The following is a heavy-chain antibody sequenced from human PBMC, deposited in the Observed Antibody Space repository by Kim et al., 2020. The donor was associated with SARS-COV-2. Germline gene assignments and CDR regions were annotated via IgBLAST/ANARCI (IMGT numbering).Heavy chain of an antibody. J-gene: IGHJ4*02. CDR2: ISSSSSTI. CDR1: GFTFSSYS. Sequence: GGSLRLSCAASGFTFSSYSMNWVRQAPGKGLEWVAYISSSSSTIYYADSVKGRFTISRDNAKNSLYLQMNSLRDEDTAVYYCAREGASITMIVVFDSFDYWGQGTLVTVSS. D-gene: IGHD3-22*01. V-gene: IGHV3-48*02. CDR3: AREGASITMIVVFDSFDY.